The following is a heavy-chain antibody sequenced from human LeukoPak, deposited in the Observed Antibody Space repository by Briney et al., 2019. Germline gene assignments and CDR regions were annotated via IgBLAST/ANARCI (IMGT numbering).Heavy chain of an antibody. J-gene: IGHJ4*02. CDR1: GGTFSSYA. Sequence: SVKVSCKASGGTFSSYAINWVRHAPGQGLEWMGGFIPIFGTANFAKKFQGRVTITADESTSTAFMYLNSLRSDDTAVYVRARALYGGNLDLSFADWGQGTLVTASS. CDR3: ARALYGGNLDLSFAD. D-gene: IGHD4-23*01. V-gene: IGHV1-69*01. CDR2: FIPIFGTA.